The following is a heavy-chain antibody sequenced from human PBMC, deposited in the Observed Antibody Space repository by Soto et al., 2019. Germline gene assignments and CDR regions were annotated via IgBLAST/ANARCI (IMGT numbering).Heavy chain of an antibody. CDR1: GGSVSSGSYY. Sequence: SETLSLTCTVSGGSVSSGSYYWSWIRQPPGKGLEWIGYIYYSGSTNYNPSLKSRVTISVDTSKNQFSLKLSSVTAADTAVYYCARKPTIYYYGIDVWGQGTTVTVSS. CDR3: ARKPTIYYYGIDV. J-gene: IGHJ6*02. D-gene: IGHD3-10*01. CDR2: IYYSGST. V-gene: IGHV4-61*01.